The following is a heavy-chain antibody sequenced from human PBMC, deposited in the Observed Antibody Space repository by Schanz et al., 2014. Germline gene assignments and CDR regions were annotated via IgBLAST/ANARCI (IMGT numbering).Heavy chain of an antibody. CDR1: GFTFSPYW. D-gene: IGHD3-3*01. CDR2: VSRSTPDI. CDR3: VRDSFCAFDY. Sequence: EVQLVESGGGLVQPGGSLRLSCGSSGFTFSPYWMHWVRQAPGKGLVWVSYVSRSTPDIYYADSVKGRFTMSRDNAKNSVFLQMNSLRAEDTAVYYCVRDSFCAFDYWGQGTLVTVSS. J-gene: IGHJ4*02. V-gene: IGHV3-48*01.